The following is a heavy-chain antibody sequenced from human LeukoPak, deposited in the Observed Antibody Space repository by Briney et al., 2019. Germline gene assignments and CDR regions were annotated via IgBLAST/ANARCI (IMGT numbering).Heavy chain of an antibody. Sequence: GGSLRLSCAASGFTFSSNWMNWVRQAPGKGLEWVSSISSSSSYIYYADSVKGRFTISRDNAKNSLYLQMNSLRAEDTAVYYCARDGSSGASSWMAYWGQGTLVTVSS. D-gene: IGHD6-19*01. J-gene: IGHJ4*02. CDR3: ARDGSSGASSWMAY. V-gene: IGHV3-21*01. CDR2: ISSSSSYI. CDR1: GFTFSSNW.